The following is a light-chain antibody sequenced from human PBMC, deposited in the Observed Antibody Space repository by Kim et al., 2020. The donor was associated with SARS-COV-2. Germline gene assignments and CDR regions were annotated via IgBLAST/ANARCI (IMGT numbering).Light chain of an antibody. J-gene: IGKJ2*03. V-gene: IGKV4-1*01. CDR2: WAS. CDR3: QQYYSTPPS. Sequence: RATLNCKSSQTVLYNSNNTNYLAWYQQKPGPAPKLLIYWASIRESGVSDRFSGSGSETDFTLTISSLQAEDVAVYYCQQYYSTPPSFGQGTKLEI. CDR1: QTVLYNSNNTNY.